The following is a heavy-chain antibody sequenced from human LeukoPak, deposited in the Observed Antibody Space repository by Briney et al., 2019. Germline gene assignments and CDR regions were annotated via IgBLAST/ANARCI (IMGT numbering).Heavy chain of an antibody. CDR1: GFTFSSYS. CDR3: ARDGSDSSGWKDY. V-gene: IGHV3-21*01. D-gene: IGHD6-19*01. J-gene: IGHJ4*02. CDR2: ISSSSSYI. Sequence: GGSLRLSCAASGFTFSSYSMNWVRQAPGKGLEWVSSISSSSSYIYYADSVKGRFTISRDNAKNSLYLQMNSLRAEDTAVYYCARDGSDSSGWKDYWGQGTLVTVSS.